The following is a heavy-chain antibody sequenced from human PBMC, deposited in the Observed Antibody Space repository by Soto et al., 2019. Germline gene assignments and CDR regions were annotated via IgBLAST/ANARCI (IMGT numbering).Heavy chain of an antibody. V-gene: IGHV1-69*13. CDR2: IIPIFGTA. Sequence: SVQVSCQASRATFSSYAISWVRQAPGQGLEWMGGIIPIFGTANYAQKFQGRVTITADESTSTAYMELSSLRSEDTAVYYCATPVEGALDYYYGMDVWGQGTTVTVSS. CDR3: ATPVEGALDYYYGMDV. CDR1: RATFSSYA. J-gene: IGHJ6*02. D-gene: IGHD1-26*01.